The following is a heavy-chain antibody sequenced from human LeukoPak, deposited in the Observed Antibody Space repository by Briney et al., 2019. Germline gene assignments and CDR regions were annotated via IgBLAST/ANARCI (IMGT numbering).Heavy chain of an antibody. V-gene: IGHV4-31*03. J-gene: IGHJ4*02. CDR2: IYYSGST. Sequence: SQTLSLTCTVSGGTISSGGYYWSCLRQHPGKGLEWIGYIYYSGSTYYNPYVKSRVTISVDTSKIQFSLKLSSVTAADTAVYYCAGVQDSGSYFDYWGQGTLVTVSS. CDR3: AGVQDSGSYFDY. CDR1: GGTISSGGYY. D-gene: IGHD1-26*01.